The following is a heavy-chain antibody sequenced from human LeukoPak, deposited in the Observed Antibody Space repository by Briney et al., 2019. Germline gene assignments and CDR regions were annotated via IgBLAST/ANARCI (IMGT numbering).Heavy chain of an antibody. J-gene: IGHJ4*02. V-gene: IGHV4-34*01. Sequence: SETLSLTCAVCGGSFSGYYWSWIRQPPGKGLEWIGEINHSGSINYNPSLKSRVTISLDTSKNQFSLKLSSVTAADTAVYYCARGANYYDSSGYSATFDYWGQGTLVTVSS. CDR3: ARGANYYDSSGYSATFDY. D-gene: IGHD3-22*01. CDR2: INHSGSI. CDR1: GGSFSGYY.